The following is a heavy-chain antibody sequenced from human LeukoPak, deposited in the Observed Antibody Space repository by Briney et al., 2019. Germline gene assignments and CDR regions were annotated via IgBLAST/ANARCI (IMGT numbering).Heavy chain of an antibody. CDR1: GFTFSSYA. J-gene: IGHJ4*02. CDR2: ISSNGGST. CDR3: ARQRGYSGYDSADY. D-gene: IGHD5-12*01. V-gene: IGHV3-64*01. Sequence: GGSLRLSCAASGFTFSSYAMHWVRQAPGKGLEYVSAISSNGGSTYYANSVKGRFTISRDNSKNTLYLQMGSLRAEDMAVYYCARQRGYSGYDSADYWGQGTLVTVSS.